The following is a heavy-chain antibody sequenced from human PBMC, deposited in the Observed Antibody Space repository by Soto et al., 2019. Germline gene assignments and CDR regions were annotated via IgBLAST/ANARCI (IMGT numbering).Heavy chain of an antibody. Sequence: PLETLSLTCTVSVGTISSSCWSWIRQPPGKGLEWIGYIYYSGSTNYNPSLKSRVTISVDTSKNQFSLKLSSVTAADTAVYYCASIAAAGILYYFDYWGQGTLVTVSS. CDR1: VGTISSSC. CDR2: IYYSGST. J-gene: IGHJ4*02. D-gene: IGHD6-13*01. V-gene: IGHV4-59*01. CDR3: ASIAAAGILYYFDY.